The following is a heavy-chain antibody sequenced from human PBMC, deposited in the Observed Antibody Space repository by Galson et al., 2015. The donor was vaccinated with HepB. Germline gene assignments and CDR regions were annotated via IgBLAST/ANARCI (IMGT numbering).Heavy chain of an antibody. J-gene: IGHJ3*02. D-gene: IGHD3-22*01. CDR2: TYYRSKWYN. CDR3: ARDHMIVVVITPYVGAFDI. V-gene: IGHV6-1*01. Sequence: CAISGDSVSSNSAAWNWIRQSPSRGLEWLGRTYYRSKWYNDYAVSVKSRITINPDTSKNQFSLQLNSVTPEDTAVYYCARDHMIVVVITPYVGAFDIWGQGTMVTVSS. CDR1: GDSVSSNSAA.